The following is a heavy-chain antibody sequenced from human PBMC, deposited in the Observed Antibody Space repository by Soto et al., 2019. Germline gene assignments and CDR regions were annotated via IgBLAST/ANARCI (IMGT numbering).Heavy chain of an antibody. CDR2: IIPIFGTA. Sequence: SVKVSCKASGGLFSSYAISWVLQAPGQGLEWMGGIIPIFGTANYAQKFQGRVTITADESANTAYMELSSLRSEDTAMYYCARGGSGYIWFNEYWGQGTLVTVSS. J-gene: IGHJ4*02. D-gene: IGHD3-22*01. CDR1: GGLFSSYA. V-gene: IGHV1-69*13. CDR3: ARGGSGYIWFNEY.